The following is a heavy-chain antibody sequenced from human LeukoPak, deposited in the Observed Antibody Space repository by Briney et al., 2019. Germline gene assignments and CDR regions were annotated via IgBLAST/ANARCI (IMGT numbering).Heavy chain of an antibody. CDR3: VRIRGFGADYYYYYMDV. J-gene: IGHJ6*03. CDR1: GDSISSYY. D-gene: IGHD3-10*01. CDR2: IHHSGNI. Sequence: SETLSLTCTVSGDSISSYYWSWIRQPPGKGLEWIAEIHHSGNINYNPSLKSRVTISVDKSKNQFSLKLSSVTAADTAVYYCVRIRGFGADYYYYYMDVWGKGSTVTVSS. V-gene: IGHV4-59*12.